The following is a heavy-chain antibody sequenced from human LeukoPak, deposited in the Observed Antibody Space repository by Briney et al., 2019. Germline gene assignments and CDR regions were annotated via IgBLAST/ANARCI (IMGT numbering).Heavy chain of an antibody. CDR1: GYTFTDYY. Sequence: GASVKVSCKASGYTFTDYYMHWVRQAPGQGLEWMGWINPNSGGTNYAQKFQGRVTMTRDTSISTAYMELSRLRSDDMAVYYCARCADSVFYYYYMDVWGKGTTVTVSS. V-gene: IGHV1-2*02. CDR3: ARCADSVFYYYYMDV. CDR2: INPNSGGT. D-gene: IGHD5/OR15-5a*01. J-gene: IGHJ6*03.